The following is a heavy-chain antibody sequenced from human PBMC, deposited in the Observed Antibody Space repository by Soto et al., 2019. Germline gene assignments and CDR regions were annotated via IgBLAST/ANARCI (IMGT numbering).Heavy chain of an antibody. CDR1: GFTVSSDY. V-gene: IGHV3-66*01. CDR3: VRENYYYGMDV. J-gene: IGHJ6*02. Sequence: GGSLRLSCAASGFTVSSDYMSWVRRAPGKGLEWVSVIYSGGNTYYADSVEGRFTISRDNSKNTVYLQMNSLRAEDTAVYYCVRENYYYGMDVWGQGTTVTVSS. CDR2: IYSGGNT.